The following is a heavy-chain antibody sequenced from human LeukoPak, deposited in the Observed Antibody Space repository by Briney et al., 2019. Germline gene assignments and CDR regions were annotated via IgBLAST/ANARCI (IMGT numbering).Heavy chain of an antibody. V-gene: IGHV3-23*01. CDR1: GFTFSSYG. CDR3: AKDGNGDYDSAYYYYYYMDV. Sequence: GGTLRLSCAASGFTFSSYGMSWVRQAPGKGLEWVSAISGSGGSTYYADSVKGRFTISRDNSKNTLYLQMNSLRAEDTAVYYCAKDGNGDYDSAYYYYYYMDVWGKGTTVTISS. J-gene: IGHJ6*03. CDR2: ISGSGGST. D-gene: IGHD4-17*01.